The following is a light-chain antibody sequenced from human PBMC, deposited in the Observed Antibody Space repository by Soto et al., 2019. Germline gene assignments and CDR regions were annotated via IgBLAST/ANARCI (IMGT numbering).Light chain of an antibody. CDR1: QSVSSN. CDR2: DAS. CDR3: QHRNNWPPG. J-gene: IGKJ5*01. Sequence: IVLTQSPATLALSPGERATLSCRASQSVSSNLAWYQQKPGQAPRLLIFDASNRATGTPARFSGSGSGTDFTLTISSLEPEDFAVYYCQHRNNWPPGFGQGTRLEIK. V-gene: IGKV3-11*01.